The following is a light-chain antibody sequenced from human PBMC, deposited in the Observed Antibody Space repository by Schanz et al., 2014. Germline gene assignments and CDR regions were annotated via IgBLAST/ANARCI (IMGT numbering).Light chain of an antibody. Sequence: QSALTQPASVSGSPGQSITISCTGTSSDVGAYTYVSWYQLRPGKAPKLMISDVRNRPSGVSHRFSGSKSDNTASLTISGLQAEDEADYYCSSYGGSNFVVFGGGTKLTVL. V-gene: IGLV2-14*01. J-gene: IGLJ2*01. CDR3: SSYGGSNFVV. CDR2: DVR. CDR1: SSDVGAYTY.